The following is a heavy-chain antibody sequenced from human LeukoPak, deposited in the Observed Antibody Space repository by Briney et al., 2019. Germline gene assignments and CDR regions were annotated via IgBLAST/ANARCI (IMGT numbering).Heavy chain of an antibody. CDR2: IIPIFGTA. V-gene: IGHV1-69*01. J-gene: IGHJ4*02. Sequence: SVKVSCKASGGTFSSYANSWVRQAPGQGLEWMGGIIPIFGTANYAQKFQGRVTITADESTSTAYMELSSLRSEDTAVYYCASGYSSGCVHCWGQGTLVTVSS. D-gene: IGHD6-19*01. CDR1: GGTFSSYA. CDR3: ASGYSSGCVHC.